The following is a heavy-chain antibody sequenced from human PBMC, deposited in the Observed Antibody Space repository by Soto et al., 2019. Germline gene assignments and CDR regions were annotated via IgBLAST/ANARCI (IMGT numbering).Heavy chain of an antibody. V-gene: IGHV4-34*01. J-gene: IGHJ4*02. CDR3: ARATKRVYYYDSSGYYLDY. CDR1: GGSFSGYY. D-gene: IGHD3-22*01. Sequence: PSETLSLTCAVYGGSFSGYYWSWIRQPPGKGLGWIGEINHSGSTNYNPSLKSRVTISVDTSKNQFSLKLSSVTAADTAVYYCARATKRVYYYDSSGYYLDYWGQGTLVTVSS. CDR2: INHSGST.